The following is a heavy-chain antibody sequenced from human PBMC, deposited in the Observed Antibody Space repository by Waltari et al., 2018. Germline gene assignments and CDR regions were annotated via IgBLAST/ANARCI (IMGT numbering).Heavy chain of an antibody. CDR1: AFKFAAYR. CDR2: ISWRSTNI. D-gene: IGHD6-25*01. CDR3: AKGTYSSGWTRFPLDS. Sequence: VLLVESGGDLAQPGRSLRLSCAASAFKFAAYRTPWVRQAPGKGLEWVSGISWRSTNIAYADSVKGRFTISRDNAKNSLYLQMDNLRSDDSAFYYCAKGTYSSGWTRFPLDSWGRGTLVTVSS. V-gene: IGHV3-9*01. J-gene: IGHJ4*02.